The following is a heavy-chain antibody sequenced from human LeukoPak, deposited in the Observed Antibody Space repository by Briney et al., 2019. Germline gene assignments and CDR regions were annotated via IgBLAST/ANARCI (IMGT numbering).Heavy chain of an antibody. CDR2: IYYSGST. D-gene: IGHD6-13*01. CDR1: GGSIGSYY. CDR3: AREGVAAAGKLDY. J-gene: IGHJ4*02. Sequence: TSETLSLTCTVSGGSIGSYYWSWIRQPPGKGLEWIGYIYYSGSTNYNPSLKSRVTISLDTSKNQFSMNLISVTAADTAVYYCAREGVAAAGKLDYWGQGTLVTVSS. V-gene: IGHV4-59*01.